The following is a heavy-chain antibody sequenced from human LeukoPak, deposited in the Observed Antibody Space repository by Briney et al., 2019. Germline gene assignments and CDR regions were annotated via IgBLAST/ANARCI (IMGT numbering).Heavy chain of an antibody. J-gene: IGHJ4*02. CDR2: ISYDGSNK. CDR3: ARVGLYYYDSSGYFDY. D-gene: IGHD3-22*01. Sequence: PGGSLRLSCAASGFTFSSYAMHWVRQAPGKGLEWVAVISYDGSNKYYADSVKGRFTISRDNSKNTLYPQMNSLRAEDTAVYYCARVGLYYYDSSGYFDYWGQGTLVTVSS. CDR1: GFTFSSYA. V-gene: IGHV3-30-3*01.